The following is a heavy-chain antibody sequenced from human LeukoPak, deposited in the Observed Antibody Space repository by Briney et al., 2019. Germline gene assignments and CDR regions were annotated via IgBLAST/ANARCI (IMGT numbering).Heavy chain of an antibody. CDR3: ARERSSGWHSFDY. V-gene: IGHV3-48*03. CDR1: GFTFSSYE. CDR2: ISSSGSTI. D-gene: IGHD6-19*01. J-gene: IGHJ4*02. Sequence: AGGSLRLSCAASGFTFSSYEMNWVRQAPGKGLEWVSYISSSGSTIYYADSVKGRFTISRDNAKNSLYLQMNSLRAEDTAVYYCARERSSGWHSFDYWGQGTLVTVSS.